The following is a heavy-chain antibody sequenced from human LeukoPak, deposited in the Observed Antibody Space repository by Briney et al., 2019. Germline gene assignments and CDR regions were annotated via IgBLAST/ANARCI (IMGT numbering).Heavy chain of an antibody. V-gene: IGHV1-2*06. CDR2: INPNSGGT. Sequence: ASVKVSCKASGYTFTGYYMHWVRQAPGQGLEWMGRINPNSGGTNYAQKFQGRVTMTRDTSISTAYMELSRLRPDDTAVYYCARDRITMVRGVKSVWFDPWGQGTLVTVSS. CDR1: GYTFTGYY. CDR3: ARDRITMVRGVKSVWFDP. D-gene: IGHD3-10*01. J-gene: IGHJ5*02.